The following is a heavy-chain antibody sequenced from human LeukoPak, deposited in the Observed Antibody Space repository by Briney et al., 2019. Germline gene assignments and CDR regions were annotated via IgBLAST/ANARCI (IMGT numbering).Heavy chain of an antibody. CDR3: ARDLGLVRSPFDY. J-gene: IGHJ4*02. D-gene: IGHD3-10*01. Sequence: GRSLRLSCAASGFTFSSYGMHWVRQAAGKGLEWVAVIWYDGSNKYYADSVKGRFTISRDNSKNTLYLQMNSLRAEDTAVYYCARDLGLVRSPFDYWGQGTLVTVSS. V-gene: IGHV3-33*01. CDR1: GFTFSSYG. CDR2: IWYDGSNK.